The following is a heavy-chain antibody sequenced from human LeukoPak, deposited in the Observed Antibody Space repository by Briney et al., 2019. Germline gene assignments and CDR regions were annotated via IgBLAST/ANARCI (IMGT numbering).Heavy chain of an antibody. CDR3: ARRYYYDSSGYYQYYFDY. V-gene: IGHV4-39*01. CDR2: IYDSGST. Sequence: PSETLSLTCTVSGGSIRSSYYYWGWIRQPPGKGLEWIGSIYDSGSTYYNPSLKSRVTISVDTSKNQFSLKLNSVTAADTAVYYCARRYYYDSSGYYQYYFDYWGQGTLVTVSS. CDR1: GGSIRSSYYY. D-gene: IGHD3-22*01. J-gene: IGHJ4*02.